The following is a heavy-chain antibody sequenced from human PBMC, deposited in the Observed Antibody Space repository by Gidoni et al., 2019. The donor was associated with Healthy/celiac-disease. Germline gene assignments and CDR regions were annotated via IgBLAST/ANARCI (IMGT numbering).Heavy chain of an antibody. V-gene: IGHV4-30-2*01. CDR2: IYHSGST. CDR3: ARDRDYYDIGAFDI. J-gene: IGHJ3*02. Sequence: QLQLQESGSGLVKPSQTLSLTCAVSGGSISRGGYSWGWIRQPPGKGLEWIGYIYHSGSTYYNPSLKSRVTISVDRSKNQFSLKLSSVTAADTAVYYCARDRDYYDIGAFDIWGQGTMVTVSS. D-gene: IGHD3-22*01. CDR1: GGSISRGGYS.